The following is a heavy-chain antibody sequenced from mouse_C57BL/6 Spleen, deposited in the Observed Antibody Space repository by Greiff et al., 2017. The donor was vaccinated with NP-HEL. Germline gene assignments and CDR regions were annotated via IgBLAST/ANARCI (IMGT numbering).Heavy chain of an antibody. CDR3: AKKWGSNYDPGWYFDV. CDR1: GFSLTSYG. V-gene: IGHV2-5*01. D-gene: IGHD2-5*01. CDR2: IWRGGST. J-gene: IGHJ1*03. Sequence: QVQLQQSGPGLVQPSQCLSITCTVSGFSLTSYGVHWVRQSPGKGLEWLGVIWRGGSTDYNAAFMSRLSITKDNSKSQVFFKMNSLQADDTAIYYCAKKWGSNYDPGWYFDVGGTGTAVTVSS.